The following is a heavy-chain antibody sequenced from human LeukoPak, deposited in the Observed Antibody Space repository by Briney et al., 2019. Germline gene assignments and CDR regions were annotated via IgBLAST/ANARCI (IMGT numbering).Heavy chain of an antibody. CDR2: ISYDGSNK. CDR1: GFTFSSYG. V-gene: IGHV3-30*03. D-gene: IGHD5-18*01. J-gene: IGHJ3*02. CDR3: ATDFVPQYSYGYAGMAFDI. Sequence: GGSLRLSCAASGFTFSSYGMHWVRQAPGKGLEWVAVISYDGSNKYYADSVKGRFTIARDNSKNTLYLQLNSLRAEDPAVYYCATDFVPQYSYGYAGMAFDIWGQGTMVTVS.